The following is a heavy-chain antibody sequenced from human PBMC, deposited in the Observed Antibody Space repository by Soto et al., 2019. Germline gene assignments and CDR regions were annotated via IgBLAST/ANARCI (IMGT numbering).Heavy chain of an antibody. Sequence: ADSLKRSFESSGFTFRNYALNWVRQAPGKGLDWVSGLTGRGGGIFYADSVKGRFTISRDNSKNTLYLQMNSLRAEDTAVYFCARGKQGTPSSSDYWGQGT. CDR1: GFTFRNYA. V-gene: IGHV3-23*01. J-gene: IGHJ4*02. CDR3: ARGKQGTPSSSDY. CDR2: LTGRGGGI. D-gene: IGHD6-6*01.